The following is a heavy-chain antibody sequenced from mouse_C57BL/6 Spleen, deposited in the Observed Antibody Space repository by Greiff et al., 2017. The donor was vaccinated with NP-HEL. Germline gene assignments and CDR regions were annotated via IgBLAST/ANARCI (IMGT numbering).Heavy chain of an antibody. V-gene: IGHV1-63*01. CDR3: ASSYSNYFDY. D-gene: IGHD2-5*01. CDR1: GYTFTNYW. Sequence: QVQLQQSGAELVRPGTSVKMSCKASGYTFTNYWIGWAKQRPGHGLEWIGDIYPGGGYTNYNEKFKGKATLTADKSSSTAYMQFSSLTSDDSAIYYCASSYSNYFDYWGQGTTLTVSS. CDR2: IYPGGGYT. J-gene: IGHJ2*01.